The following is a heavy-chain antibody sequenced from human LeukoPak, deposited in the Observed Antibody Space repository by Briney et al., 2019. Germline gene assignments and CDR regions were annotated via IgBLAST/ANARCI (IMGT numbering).Heavy chain of an antibody. Sequence: PSETLSLTCTVSGGSISSGGYYWSWIRQPPGKGLEWIGYIYHSGSTYYNPSLKSRVTISVDTSKNQFSLKLSSVTAADTAVYYCARYRTLGLGKWYFDLWGRGTLVTVSS. V-gene: IGHV4-30-2*01. D-gene: IGHD7-27*01. CDR1: GGSISSGGYY. CDR3: ARYRTLGLGKWYFDL. J-gene: IGHJ2*01. CDR2: IYHSGST.